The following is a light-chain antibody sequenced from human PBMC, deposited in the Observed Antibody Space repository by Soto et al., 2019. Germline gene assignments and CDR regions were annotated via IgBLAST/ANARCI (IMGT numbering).Light chain of an antibody. CDR2: ENS. J-gene: IGLJ3*02. CDR1: SSNIGNNY. V-gene: IGLV1-51*02. Sequence: QSVLTQPPSVSAAPGQKVTISCSGSSSNIGNNYVSWYQQLPGTAPKLLMDENSKRPSGVPDRFSGSKSGTSATLGITGLQTGDEADYYCGTWDTSLSVGVFGGGTKVNVL. CDR3: GTWDTSLSVGV.